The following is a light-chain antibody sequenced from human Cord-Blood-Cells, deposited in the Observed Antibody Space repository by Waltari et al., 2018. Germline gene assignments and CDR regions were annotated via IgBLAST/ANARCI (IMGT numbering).Light chain of an antibody. J-gene: IGKJ4*01. CDR1: QDIINY. Sequence: DVQVTQSPSSLCPSVGDKLPITDQARQDIINYLNWYQQKPGKPPKLLIYDASNLERGVPSRFSGSGYGTDFTFTISSLQPEDIATYYCKQYDTPFTFGGGTKVEIK. CDR2: DAS. V-gene: IGKV1-33*01. CDR3: KQYDTPFT.